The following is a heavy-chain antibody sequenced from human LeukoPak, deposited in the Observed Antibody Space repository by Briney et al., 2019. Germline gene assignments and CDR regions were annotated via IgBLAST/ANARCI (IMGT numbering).Heavy chain of an antibody. D-gene: IGHD1-1*01. CDR2: ISSDGNNN. CDR3: VKGLVQTTMSYSVDY. V-gene: IGHV3-30*18. J-gene: IGHJ4*02. CDR1: RFTFTNYA. Sequence: PGRSLRLSCAASRFTFTNYALHWVRQTPVKGLEWITLISSDGNNNVYADSVKGRFTISRDNSRNTLYLQMNSLRAEDTAVYYCVKGLVQTTMSYSVDYWGQGALVTVSS.